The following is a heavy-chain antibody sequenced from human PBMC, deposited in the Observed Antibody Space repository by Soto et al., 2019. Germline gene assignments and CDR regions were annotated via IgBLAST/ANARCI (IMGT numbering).Heavy chain of an antibody. CDR1: GFPFSSYW. V-gene: IGHV3-74*01. J-gene: IGHJ4*02. CDR2: INPGGTIT. D-gene: IGHD2-8*01. Sequence: EEQLVESGGGLVKPGGSLRLSCEAFGFPFSSYWLHWVGQAPGKGLVWVSRINPGGTITDYADSVKGRFTISRDNAKNTVYLQVNSLRGDDTAEYFCARVPIGKYGVWNYWGQGTLVTVSS. CDR3: ARVPIGKYGVWNY.